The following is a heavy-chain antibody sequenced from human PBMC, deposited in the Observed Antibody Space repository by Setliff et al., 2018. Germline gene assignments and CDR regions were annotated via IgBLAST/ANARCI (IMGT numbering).Heavy chain of an antibody. J-gene: IGHJ4*02. CDR1: GFIFGNSW. CDR2: INQDASEK. V-gene: IGHV3-7*01. CDR3: ATAGRLARADN. Sequence: GSLRLSCAASGFIFGNSWMSWVRQPPGKGLEWVANINQDASEKDYVDSVKGRFTISRDNARKSLYLQMNSLRAEDTAMYYCATAGRLARADNWGQGTLVTVSS. D-gene: IGHD6-19*01.